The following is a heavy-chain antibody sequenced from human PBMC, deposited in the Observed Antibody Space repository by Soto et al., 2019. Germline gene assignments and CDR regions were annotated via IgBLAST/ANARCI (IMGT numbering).Heavy chain of an antibody. Sequence: EVQLLESGGGLVQPGGSLRLSCAASGFTFSSYAMSWVRQAPGKGLEWVSAISGSGGSTYYADSVKGRFTISRDNSKNTLYLQMNGLRAEDTAVYYCAKGRFTGGVIVVPFDYWGKGTLVTVSA. J-gene: IGHJ4*02. V-gene: IGHV3-23*01. CDR1: GFTFSSYA. D-gene: IGHD3-16*02. CDR2: ISGSGGST. CDR3: AKGRFTGGVIVVPFDY.